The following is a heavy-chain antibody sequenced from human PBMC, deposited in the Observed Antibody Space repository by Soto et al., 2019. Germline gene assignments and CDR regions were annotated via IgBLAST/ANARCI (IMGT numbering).Heavy chain of an antibody. CDR2: IGRGGDT. CDR3: AMEVEASRSAGCYFEV. Sequence: EVQLVESGGGLVQPGGSLRLSCAASGFAFSDLDFHWVRQEPGKGMEWVSGIGRGGDTYYPGFVKGPFTISRENAKNSLYLQMNNLGVGHTAIYYCAMEVEASRSAGCYFEVWGRGTLVTVSS. J-gene: IGHJ2*01. D-gene: IGHD2-2*01. V-gene: IGHV3-13*01. CDR1: GFAFSDLD.